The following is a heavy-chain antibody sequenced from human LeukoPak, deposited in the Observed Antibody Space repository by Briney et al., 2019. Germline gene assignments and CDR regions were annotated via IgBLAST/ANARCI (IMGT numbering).Heavy chain of an antibody. CDR3: SKPLADNGDH. CDR1: GFTFSNYW. Sequence: GGSLRLCCAASGFTFSNYWMHWFRQAPGKGLVWVSRIKTDGSETGYADSVKGRFTISRDNAKNTLYLQMNSLRAEDTAVYYCSKPLADNGDHWGQGTLVTVSS. V-gene: IGHV3-74*01. CDR2: IKTDGSET. J-gene: IGHJ4*02. D-gene: IGHD1-14*01.